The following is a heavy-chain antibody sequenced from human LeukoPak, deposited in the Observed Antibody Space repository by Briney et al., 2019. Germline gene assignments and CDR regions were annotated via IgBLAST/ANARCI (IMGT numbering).Heavy chain of an antibody. J-gene: IGHJ4*02. D-gene: IGHD3-22*01. CDR1: GFTFSSYA. CDR3: AKDQDYDSSTVDY. V-gene: IGHV3-23*01. Sequence: GGSLRLSCAASGFTFSSYAMSWVRQAPGKGLEWVSVISGGGGSTYYADSVKGRFTISRDNSKNTLYLQMNSLRAEDTAVYYCAKDQDYDSSTVDYWGQGTLVTVSS. CDR2: ISGGGGST.